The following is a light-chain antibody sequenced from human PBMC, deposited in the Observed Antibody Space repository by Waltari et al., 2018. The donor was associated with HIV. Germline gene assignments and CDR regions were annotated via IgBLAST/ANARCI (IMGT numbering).Light chain of an antibody. CDR1: NSNVGGSNS. CDR2: DVT. V-gene: IGLV2-11*01. J-gene: IGLJ1*01. Sequence: QSALTQPPSMSGCPGQSVTSYCTGTNSNVGGSNSVTWYQQHPGTPPKFLIYDVTKRPSWVHDRFSASKSDNTASLTISELQAEDEADYYCCSYAGGYPSLFGTGTTVTVL. CDR3: CSYAGGYPSL.